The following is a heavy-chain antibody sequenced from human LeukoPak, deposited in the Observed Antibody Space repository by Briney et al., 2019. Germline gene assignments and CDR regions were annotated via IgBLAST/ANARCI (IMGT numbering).Heavy chain of an antibody. Sequence: SETLSLTCTVSGGSISSSSYYWGWIRQPPGKGLEWIGSIYYSGSTYYNPSLKSRVTISVDTSKNQFSLKLSPVTAADTAVYYCARQLWLQLIDYWGQGTLVTVSS. D-gene: IGHD5-24*01. CDR2: IYYSGST. J-gene: IGHJ4*02. CDR3: ARQLWLQLIDY. V-gene: IGHV4-39*01. CDR1: GGSISSSSYY.